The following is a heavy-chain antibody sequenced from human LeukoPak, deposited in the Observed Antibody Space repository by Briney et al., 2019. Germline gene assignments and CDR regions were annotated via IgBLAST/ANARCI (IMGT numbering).Heavy chain of an antibody. D-gene: IGHD4-17*01. J-gene: IGHJ4*02. CDR2: IYYTGST. CDR1: GGSISSTSYY. Sequence: SETLSLTCTVSGGSISSTSYYWGWIRQPPGKGLEWIGNIYYTGSTYYNPSLKSRVTVSVDTSKNQFSLKVSSTTAADTAVYYCAGHLTAVTAPDYWGQGTLVTVSS. V-gene: IGHV4-39*01. CDR3: AGHLTAVTAPDY.